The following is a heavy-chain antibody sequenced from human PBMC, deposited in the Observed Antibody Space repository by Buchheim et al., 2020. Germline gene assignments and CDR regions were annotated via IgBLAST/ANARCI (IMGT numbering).Heavy chain of an antibody. V-gene: IGHV5-51*01. J-gene: IGHJ4*02. Sequence: EVQLVQSAAEVKKPGESLKISCKGSGYSFTSYWIGWVRQMPGRGLEWMGVIYPGDSDTKYRPSFQGQVTISADKSISTAYLQWSSLKASDTAMYYCARGLSPLGYNILTGNFRSALDYWGQGTL. CDR2: IYPGDSDT. D-gene: IGHD3-9*01. CDR3: ARGLSPLGYNILTGNFRSALDY. CDR1: GYSFTSYW.